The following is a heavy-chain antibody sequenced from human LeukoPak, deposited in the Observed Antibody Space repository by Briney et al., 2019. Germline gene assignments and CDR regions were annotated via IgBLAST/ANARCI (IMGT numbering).Heavy chain of an antibody. CDR1: GYTFTGYY. Sequence: GASVKVSCKASGYTFTGYYMHWVRQAPGQGLEWMGWINPNSGGTNYAQKFQGRVTMTRDTSISTAYMELSRLRSDDTAVYYCARPPILTGYSPLYFDYWGQGTLVTVSS. CDR3: ARPPILTGYSPLYFDY. J-gene: IGHJ4*02. CDR2: INPNSGGT. V-gene: IGHV1-2*02. D-gene: IGHD3-9*01.